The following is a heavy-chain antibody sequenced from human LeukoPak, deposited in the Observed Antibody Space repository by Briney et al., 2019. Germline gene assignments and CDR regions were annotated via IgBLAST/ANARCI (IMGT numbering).Heavy chain of an antibody. D-gene: IGHD1-26*01. CDR2: IYYSGST. CDR3: ARHYFGWELRYFDY. Sequence: SETLSLTCTVSGGSISSSSYYWGWIRQPPGKGLEWIGYIYYSGSTNYNPSLKSRVTISVDTSKNQFSLKLSSVTAADTAVYYCARHYFGWELRYFDYWGQGTLVTVSS. J-gene: IGHJ4*02. V-gene: IGHV4-61*05. CDR1: GGSISSSSYY.